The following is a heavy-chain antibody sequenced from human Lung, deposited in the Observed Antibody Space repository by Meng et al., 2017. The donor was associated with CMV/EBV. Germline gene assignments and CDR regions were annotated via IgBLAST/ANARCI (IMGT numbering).Heavy chain of an antibody. CDR3: VRDCSVASCYDFYYYGMDV. Sequence: SXXVSXKASGGTFNSYSISWVRQAPGQGLEWMGGPIPMYATVNYAQKFQGRVTITTDESASTAYMELSSLRSEDTGVYYCVRDCSVASCYDFYYYGMDVWXRGTTVTVSS. CDR1: GGTFNSYS. V-gene: IGHV1-69*05. D-gene: IGHD2-2*01. J-gene: IGHJ6*02. CDR2: PIPMYATV.